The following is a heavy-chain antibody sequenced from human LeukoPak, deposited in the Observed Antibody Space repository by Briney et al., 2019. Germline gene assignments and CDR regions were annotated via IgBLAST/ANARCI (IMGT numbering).Heavy chain of an antibody. CDR3: VRTTAITMVRGVMIVGGFDP. Sequence: ASVKVSCKASGYTFTSYGISWVRQAPGQGLEWMGWISAYNGNTNYAQNLQGRVNMTTDTSTSTAYMELRSLRSDDTAVYYCVRTTAITMVRGVMIVGGFDPWGQGTLVTVSS. D-gene: IGHD3-10*01. CDR1: GYTFTSYG. CDR2: ISAYNGNT. J-gene: IGHJ5*02. V-gene: IGHV1-18*01.